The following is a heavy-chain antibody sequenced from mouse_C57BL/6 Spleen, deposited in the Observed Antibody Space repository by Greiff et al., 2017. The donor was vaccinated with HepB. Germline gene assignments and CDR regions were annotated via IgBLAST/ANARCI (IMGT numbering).Heavy chain of an antibody. V-gene: IGHV1-55*01. D-gene: IGHD1-1*01. J-gene: IGHJ4*01. CDR3: AGYYGSSYGSYYAMDY. CDR1: RSTFPLSF. Sequence: PVSSVTLSFPSSRSTFPLSFLPLLNSLHGQCLEWIGDIYPGSGSTNYNEKFKSKATLTVDTSSSTAYMQLSSLTSEDSAVYYCAGYYGSSYGSYYAMDYWGQGTSVTVSS. CDR2: IYPGSGST.